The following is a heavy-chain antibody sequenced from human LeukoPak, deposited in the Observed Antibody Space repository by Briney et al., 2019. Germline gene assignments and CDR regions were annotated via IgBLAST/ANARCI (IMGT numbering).Heavy chain of an antibody. V-gene: IGHV3-30*03. CDR1: GFTFSSYG. Sequence: PGGSLRLSCAASGFTFSSYGMHWVRQAPGKGLEWVAVISYDGSNKYYADSVKGRFTISRDNAKNSLYLQLNSLRAEDTAVYYCAGCAGNSCYFDYWGQGTLVIASS. CDR3: AGCAGNSCYFDY. D-gene: IGHD1-1*01. J-gene: IGHJ4*02. CDR2: ISYDGSNK.